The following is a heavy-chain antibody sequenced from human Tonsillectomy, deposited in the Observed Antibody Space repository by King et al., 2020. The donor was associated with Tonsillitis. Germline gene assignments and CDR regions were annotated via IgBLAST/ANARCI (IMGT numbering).Heavy chain of an antibody. CDR1: GGSFSGYY. J-gene: IGHJ5*02. Sequence: VQLQQWGAGLLKPSETLSLTCAVYGGSFSGYYWSGIRQPPGKGLEWIGEIHHSGSTNYNPSLKSRVTISVDTSKNQLSLKLTSVTAADTAVYYCATKVDIVVVPAASNNWFDPWGQGTLVTVSS. D-gene: IGHD2-2*01. CDR3: ATKVDIVVVPAASNNWFDP. V-gene: IGHV4-34*01. CDR2: IHHSGST.